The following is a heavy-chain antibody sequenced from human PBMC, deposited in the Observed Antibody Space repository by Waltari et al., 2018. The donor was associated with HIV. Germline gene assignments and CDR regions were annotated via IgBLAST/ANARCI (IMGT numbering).Heavy chain of an antibody. Sequence: QVQLQESGPGLVTPSETLSLICNVSGDSVTSDVYYWTWIRQPPGKRLEWIGYIFYSGSFFNSGRTSYSPSLKSRVAISVDTSKNQFSLNLDSVTAADTAVYFCARQFILGVTWYFDLSGRGTLVTVSS. CDR2: IFYSGSFFNSGRT. V-gene: IGHV4-61*08. CDR3: ARQFILGVTWYFDL. CDR1: GDSVTSDVYY. J-gene: IGHJ2*01. D-gene: IGHD1-26*01.